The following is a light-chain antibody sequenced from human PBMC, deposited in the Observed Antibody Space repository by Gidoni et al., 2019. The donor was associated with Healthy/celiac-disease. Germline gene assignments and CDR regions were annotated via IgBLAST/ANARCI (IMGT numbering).Light chain of an antibody. CDR1: QSVSSN. CDR2: GAS. J-gene: IGKJ2*01. V-gene: IGKV3-15*01. Sequence: DIVMTHSPSTLSVYPGELAPLSCRASQSVSSNLAWYQQKPGQAPRLLIYGASTRATGIPARFSGSGSGTEFTLTISSLQSEDFAVYYCQQYNNWPRGTFGQGTKLEIK. CDR3: QQYNNWPRGT.